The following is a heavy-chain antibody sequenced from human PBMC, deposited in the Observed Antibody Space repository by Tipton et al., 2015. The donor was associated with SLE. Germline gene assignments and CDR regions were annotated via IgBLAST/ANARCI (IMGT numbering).Heavy chain of an antibody. CDR2: VNHGREF. V-gene: IGHV4-34*01. CDR1: GASAGNYY. CDR3: AIRHPLLWSFDH. J-gene: IGHJ4*02. Sequence: TLSLTCTVYGASAGNYYWTWIRQSPGAGLEWIGEVNHGREFNYSPSLKSRVTITEDTSKNHFSLRMTSVTAADTAIYYCAIRHPLLWSFDHWGQGTVVTVSS. D-gene: IGHD3-3*01.